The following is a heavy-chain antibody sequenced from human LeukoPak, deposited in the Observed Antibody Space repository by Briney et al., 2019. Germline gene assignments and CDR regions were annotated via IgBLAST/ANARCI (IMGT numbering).Heavy chain of an antibody. V-gene: IGHV3-66*04. CDR3: ARLHYDVLTGPFDY. Sequence: PGGSLRLSCAAYGITVNTNYMSWVRQAPGKGLEWVSIIYSGGATFYADSVKGRFTISRESSKNTLWLQMNSLTAEDTAVYYCARLHYDVLTGPFDYWGQGTLVTVSS. CDR1: GITVNTNY. D-gene: IGHD3-9*01. J-gene: IGHJ4*02. CDR2: IYSGGAT.